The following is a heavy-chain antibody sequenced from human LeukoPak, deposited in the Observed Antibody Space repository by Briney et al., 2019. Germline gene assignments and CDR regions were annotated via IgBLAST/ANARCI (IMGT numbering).Heavy chain of an antibody. D-gene: IGHD6-19*01. Sequence: PSETLSLTCTVSRGSIISYYWSWIRQSPGKGLEWIGYVFHTGSTNYNPSLRSRVTMSVATSRSQFSLEVRSVTAADTGVYFCARGNIAVTGPGVFYYYGMDVWGQGTTVTVSS. V-gene: IGHV4-59*01. CDR1: RGSIISYY. J-gene: IGHJ6*02. CDR2: VFHTGST. CDR3: ARGNIAVTGPGVFYYYGMDV.